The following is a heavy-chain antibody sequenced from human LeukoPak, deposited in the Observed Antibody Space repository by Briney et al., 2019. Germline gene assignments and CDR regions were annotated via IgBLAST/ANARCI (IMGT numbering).Heavy chain of an antibody. J-gene: IGHJ4*02. V-gene: IGHV3-23*01. D-gene: IGHD6-19*01. Sequence: GGSLRLSCAVSGFTFRSYAMTWVRQAPGKGLEWVSGISGSGDRIYYADSAKGRFTISRDNSKNTLYLQMNSLRAEDTAVYYCAKDWDIAVAGNIEYWGQGALVTVSS. CDR2: ISGSGDRI. CDR1: GFTFRSYA. CDR3: AKDWDIAVAGNIEY.